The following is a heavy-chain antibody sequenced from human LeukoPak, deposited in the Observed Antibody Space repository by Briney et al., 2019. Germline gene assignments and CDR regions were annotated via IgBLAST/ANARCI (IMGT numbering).Heavy chain of an antibody. CDR2: INHSGST. CDR3: ARARGYSYGRIDY. Sequence: SETLSLTCAVYGGSFSGYYWSWIRQPPGKGLEWIGEINHSGSTNYNPSLKSRVTISVDTSKNQFSLKLSPVAAADTAVYYCARARGYSYGRIDYWGQGTLVTVSS. CDR1: GGSFSGYY. J-gene: IGHJ4*02. D-gene: IGHD5-18*01. V-gene: IGHV4-34*01.